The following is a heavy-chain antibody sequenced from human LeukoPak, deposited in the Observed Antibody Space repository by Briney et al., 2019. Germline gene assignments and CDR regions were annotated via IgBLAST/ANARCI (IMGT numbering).Heavy chain of an antibody. D-gene: IGHD3-3*01. Sequence: PSETLSLTCTVSGGSISSGGYYWSWIRQPPGKGLEWIGYIYHSGSTYYNPSLKSRVTISVDTSKNQFSLKLSSVTAADTAVYYCARHRGPHVGRMEWGQGTHVTVSS. CDR2: IYHSGST. CDR3: ARHRGPHVGRME. CDR1: GGSISSGGYY. V-gene: IGHV4-30-2*01. J-gene: IGHJ4*02.